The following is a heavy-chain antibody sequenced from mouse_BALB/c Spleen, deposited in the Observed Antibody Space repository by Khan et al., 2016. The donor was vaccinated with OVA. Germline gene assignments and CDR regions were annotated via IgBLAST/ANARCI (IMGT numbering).Heavy chain of an antibody. D-gene: IGHD4-1*01. CDR1: GFSFSSYS. Sequence: EVQLQESGGDLVRPGGSLKLSCAASGFSFSSYSMSWVRQTPDKRLEWVATISSGGDYTYYPDSVKGRFTISRDNAKNTLYLHMSSLKSEDTAIYYCASHITGSFAYWGQGTLVTVSA. CDR3: ASHITGSFAY. V-gene: IGHV5-6*01. CDR2: ISSGGDYT. J-gene: IGHJ3*01.